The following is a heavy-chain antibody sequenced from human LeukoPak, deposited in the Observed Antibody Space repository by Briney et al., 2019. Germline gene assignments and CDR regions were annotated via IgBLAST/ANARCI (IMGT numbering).Heavy chain of an antibody. Sequence: TSGGSLRLSCAASGFIFSSYTMNWVRQAPGKGLEWVSSISSSTSYIYYADSVKGRFTISRDNAKNSLYLQMNSLRAEDTAVYYCARVAFLEWFLLFDYWGQGTLVTVSS. J-gene: IGHJ4*02. CDR2: ISSSTSYI. CDR3: ARVAFLEWFLLFDY. D-gene: IGHD3-3*01. CDR1: GFIFSSYT. V-gene: IGHV3-21*01.